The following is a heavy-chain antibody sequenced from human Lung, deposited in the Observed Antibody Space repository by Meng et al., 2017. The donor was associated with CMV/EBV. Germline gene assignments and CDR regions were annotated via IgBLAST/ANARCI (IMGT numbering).Heavy chain of an antibody. CDR3: ARGTGYCSSTSCYPFDP. J-gene: IGHJ5*02. CDR2: VYYGGGT. Sequence: SVSSASSYWSWIRPLPGKGLEWIAYVYYGGGTNSNPSLKSRVTISVDTSKNQFSLKLSSVTAADTAVYYCARGTGYCSSTSCYPFDPWGQGTLVTVSS. V-gene: IGHV4-61*01. CDR1: SVSSASSY. D-gene: IGHD2-2*01.